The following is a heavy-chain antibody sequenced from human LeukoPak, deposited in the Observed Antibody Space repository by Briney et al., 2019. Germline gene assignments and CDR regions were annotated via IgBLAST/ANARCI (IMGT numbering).Heavy chain of an antibody. V-gene: IGHV4-61*01. Sequence: SETLSLTCTVSGGSLSSGSYYWSWIRQPPGKGLEWIGYIYYSGSTNYNPSLKSRVTISVDTSKNQFSLKLSSVTAADTAVYYCARRSGRDAFDIWGQGTMVTVSS. D-gene: IGHD1-14*01. CDR2: IYYSGST. CDR1: GGSLSSGSYY. CDR3: ARRSGRDAFDI. J-gene: IGHJ3*02.